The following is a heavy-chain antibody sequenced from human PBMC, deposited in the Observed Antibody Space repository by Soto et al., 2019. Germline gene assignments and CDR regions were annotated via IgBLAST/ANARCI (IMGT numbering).Heavy chain of an antibody. J-gene: IGHJ2*01. CDR2: ISSSSSYI. CDR3: ASEAVAFPRQAHWYFDL. CDR1: GFTFSSYS. V-gene: IGHV3-21*01. Sequence: PGGSLRLSCAASGFTFSSYSMNWVRQAPGKGLEWVSSISSSSSYIYYADSVKGRFTISRDNAKNSLYLQMNSLRAEDTAVYYCASEAVAFPRQAHWYFDLWGRGTLVTVSS. D-gene: IGHD6-19*01.